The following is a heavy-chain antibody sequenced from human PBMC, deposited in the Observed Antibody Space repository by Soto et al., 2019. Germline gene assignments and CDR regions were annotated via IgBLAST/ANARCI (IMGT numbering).Heavy chain of an antibody. V-gene: IGHV4-39*01. D-gene: IGHD1-1*01. J-gene: IGHJ4*02. CDR2: IYYSGST. Sequence: SETLSLTCTVSGGSISSSSYYWGWIRQPPGKGLEWIGSIYYSGSTYYNPSLKSRVTISVNTSKNQFSLKLSSVTAADTAVYYCAGQLERPLIDYWGQGTLVTVSS. CDR3: AGQLERPLIDY. CDR1: GGSISSSSYY.